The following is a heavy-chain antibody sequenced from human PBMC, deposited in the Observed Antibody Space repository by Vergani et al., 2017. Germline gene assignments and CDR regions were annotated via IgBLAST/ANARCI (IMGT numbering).Heavy chain of an antibody. CDR1: GGSISSGGYY. CDR2: IYYSGST. Sequence: QVQLQESGPGLVKPSQTLSLTCTVSGGSISSGGYYWSWIRQHPGKGLEWIGYIYYSGSTYYNPSLKSRVTISVDTSKNQFSLKLSSVTVADTAVYYCARDERKVYAKYYYYYYMDVWGKGTTVTVSS. V-gene: IGHV4-31*03. CDR3: ARDERKVYAKYYYYYYMDV. J-gene: IGHJ6*03. D-gene: IGHD2-8*01.